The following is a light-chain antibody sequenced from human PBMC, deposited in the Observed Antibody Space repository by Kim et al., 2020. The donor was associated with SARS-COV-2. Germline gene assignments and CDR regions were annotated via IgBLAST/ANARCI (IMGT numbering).Light chain of an antibody. CDR2: QDG. CDR3: QAWDSGTARI. CDR1: NLGDKF. V-gene: IGLV3-1*01. J-gene: IGLJ2*01. Sequence: SPGQTASITCSGDNLGDKFASWYQQRPGQSPVLVIYQDGKRPSGIPERFSGSNSGNTATLTISGTQAMDEADYYCQAWDSGTARIFGGGTQLTVL.